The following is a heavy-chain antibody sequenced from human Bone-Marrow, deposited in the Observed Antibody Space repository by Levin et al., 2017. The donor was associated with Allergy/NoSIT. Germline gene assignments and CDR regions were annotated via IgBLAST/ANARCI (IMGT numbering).Heavy chain of an antibody. D-gene: IGHD2-15*01. CDR2: ISYDGSNK. CDR3: ARRRLVVAATLGAFDI. V-gene: IGHV3-30-3*01. Sequence: SCAASGFTFSSYAMHWVRQAPGKGLEWVAVISYDGSNKYYADSVKGRFTISRDNSKNTLYLQMNSLRAEDTAVYYCARRRLVVAATLGAFDIWGQGTMVTVSS. J-gene: IGHJ3*02. CDR1: GFTFSSYA.